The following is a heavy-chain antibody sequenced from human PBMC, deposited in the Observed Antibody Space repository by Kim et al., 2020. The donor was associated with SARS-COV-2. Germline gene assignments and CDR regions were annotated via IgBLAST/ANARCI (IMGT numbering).Heavy chain of an antibody. J-gene: IGHJ4*02. Sequence: GGSLRLSCAASGFTFSSYEMNWVRQAPGKGLEWVSYISSSGSTIYYADSVKGRFTISRDNAKNSLYLQMNSLRAEDTAVYYCARDLGGSSWYGVPGNYWGQGTLVTVSS. CDR1: GFTFSSYE. CDR2: ISSSGSTI. V-gene: IGHV3-48*03. CDR3: ARDLGGSSWYGVPGNY. D-gene: IGHD6-13*01.